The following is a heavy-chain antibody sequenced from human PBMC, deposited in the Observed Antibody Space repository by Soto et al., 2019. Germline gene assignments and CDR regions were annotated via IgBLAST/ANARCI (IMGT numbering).Heavy chain of an antibody. Sequence: KPSETLSLTCTVSGGSISSSSYFWGWIRQPPGKGLEWIGSIFYSGIPYKNPSLKGRVTIFVNTSKNQFSLKLSSVTAADTAVYYRARHATIFGVVSHFGFWGQGTLVTVSS. J-gene: IGHJ4*02. CDR3: ARHATIFGVVSHFGF. V-gene: IGHV4-39*01. CDR1: GGSISSSSYF. D-gene: IGHD3-3*01. CDR2: IFYSGIP.